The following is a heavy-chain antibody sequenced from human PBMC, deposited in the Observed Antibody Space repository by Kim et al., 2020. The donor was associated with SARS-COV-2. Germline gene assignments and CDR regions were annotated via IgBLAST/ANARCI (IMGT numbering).Heavy chain of an antibody. CDR3: ARGGQLESTSSYYYYMDV. J-gene: IGHJ6*03. D-gene: IGHD6-6*01. CDR2: IGTAGDT. Sequence: GGSLRLSCAASGFTFSSYDMHWVRQATGKGLEWVSAIGTAGDTYYPGSVKGRFTISRENAKNSLYLQMNSLRAGDTAVYYCARGGQLESTSSYYYYMDVWGKGTTVTVSS. V-gene: IGHV3-13*01. CDR1: GFTFSSYD.